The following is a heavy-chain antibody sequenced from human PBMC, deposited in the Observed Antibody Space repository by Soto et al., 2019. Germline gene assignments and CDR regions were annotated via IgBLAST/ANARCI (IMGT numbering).Heavy chain of an antibody. J-gene: IGHJ6*02. Sequence: SQTLSLTCVGSWDTVSSNSVAWHWVRQSPSRGLEWLGRTYYRSRWYSDYAVSVRSRIDINADTSKDQVSLQLNSVAPEGTAVYYCARSEEDSDYYYYGMDVWGQGTTVTVSS. D-gene: IGHD2-15*01. V-gene: IGHV6-1*01. CDR1: WDTVSSNSVA. CDR3: ARSEEDSDYYYYGMDV. CDR2: TYYRSRWYS.